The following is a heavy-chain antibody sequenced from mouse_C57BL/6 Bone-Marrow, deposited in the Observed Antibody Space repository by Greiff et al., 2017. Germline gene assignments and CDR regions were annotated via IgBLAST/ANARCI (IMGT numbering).Heavy chain of an antibody. CDR3: ARPLRTWCAY. J-gene: IGHJ3*01. CDR2: IDPNSGGT. V-gene: IGHV1-72*01. D-gene: IGHD1-1*01. Sequence: QVQLQQPGAELVKPGASVKLSCKASGYTFTSYWMHWVKQRPGRGLEWIGRIDPNSGGTKYNEQFKSKATLTVDKTSSTADMQLSSLTSEDSAVYYCARPLRTWCAYWGQGTRVTVSA. CDR1: GYTFTSYW.